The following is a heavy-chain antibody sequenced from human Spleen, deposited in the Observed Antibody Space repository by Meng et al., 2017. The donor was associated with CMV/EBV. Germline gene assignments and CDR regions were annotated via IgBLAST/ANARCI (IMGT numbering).Heavy chain of an antibody. CDR2: IYSGGST. V-gene: IGHV3-53*01. CDR3: AKAWESYYYYGLEV. J-gene: IGHJ6*02. Sequence: GESLKISCAASGFSVSSKYMSWVRQAPGKGLEWVSVIYSGGSTYYADSVKGRFTISRDNSKHTLYLQMNSLRAEDTAIYYCAKAWESYYYYGLEVWGQGTTVTVSS. D-gene: IGHD1-26*01. CDR1: GFSVSSKY.